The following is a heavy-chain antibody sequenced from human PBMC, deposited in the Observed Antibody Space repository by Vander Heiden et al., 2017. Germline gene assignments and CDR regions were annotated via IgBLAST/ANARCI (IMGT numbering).Heavy chain of an antibody. J-gene: IGHJ2*01. V-gene: IGHV4-59*01. Sequence: QVHLQASGPGLVKPSVTLSLTCTVSGGPISSYYWSWIRQPPGKGLEWIGYIYYSGSTNYNTSRKRRVTISVDTSKNQFSRKVSSVTAAETAVDYCASCMECSGYDGYWYFDLWGRGTMVTVSS. CDR3: ASCMECSGYDGYWYFDL. CDR1: GGPISSYY. D-gene: IGHD3-22*01. CDR2: IYYSGST.